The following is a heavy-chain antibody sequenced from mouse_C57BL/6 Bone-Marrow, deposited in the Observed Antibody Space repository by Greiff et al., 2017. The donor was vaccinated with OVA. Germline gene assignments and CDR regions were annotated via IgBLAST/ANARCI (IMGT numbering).Heavy chain of an antibody. D-gene: IGHD3-1*01. CDR3: AMGGSEDFDY. CDR2: IYPGSGST. V-gene: IGHV1-55*01. Sequence: VKLQQPGAELVKPGASVKMSCKASGYTFTSYWITWVKQRPGQGLEWIGDIYPGSGSTDYKEKVKGKATLTANTSSNTAYLQLSRLKSEDSAVYYCAMGGSEDFDYWGQGTTLTVSS. CDR1: GYTFTSYW. J-gene: IGHJ2*01.